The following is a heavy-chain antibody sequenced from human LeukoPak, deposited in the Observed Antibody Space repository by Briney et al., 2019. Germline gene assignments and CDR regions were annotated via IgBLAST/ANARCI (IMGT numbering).Heavy chain of an antibody. D-gene: IGHD3-10*01. CDR3: ARGLWFGRRYYYGMDD. V-gene: IGHV1-69*05. Sequence: ASVKVSCKAAGGTFSSYAISWVRQAPGQGLEWMGGIIPIFGTANYAQKFQGRVTITTDESTSTAYMELSSLRAGDTAVYYCARGLWFGRRYYYGMDDWGQGTTVTVSS. J-gene: IGHJ6*02. CDR2: IIPIFGTA. CDR1: GGTFSSYA.